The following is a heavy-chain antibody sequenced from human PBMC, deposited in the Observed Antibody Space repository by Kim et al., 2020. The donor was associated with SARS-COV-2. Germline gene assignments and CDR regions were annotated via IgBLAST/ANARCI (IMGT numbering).Heavy chain of an antibody. V-gene: IGHV4-59*09. Sequence: PSLMSRVTISVETSKHQFSLKLSSVTAEDTAVYYCARGYYDSSGGDAFDIWGQGTMVTVSS. D-gene: IGHD3-22*01. J-gene: IGHJ3*02. CDR3: ARGYYDSSGGDAFDI.